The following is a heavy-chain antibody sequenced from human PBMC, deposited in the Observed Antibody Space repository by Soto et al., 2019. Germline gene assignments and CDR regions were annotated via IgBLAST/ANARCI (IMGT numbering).Heavy chain of an antibody. Sequence: ASVKVSCKASGYTFTSYDINWVRQATGQGLEWMGWMNPNSGNTGYAQKFQGRVTMTRNTSISTAYMELSSLRSEDTAVYYCARGLSVLRYFDWLLYNGMDVWGQGPTVTVSS. CDR1: GYTFTSYD. V-gene: IGHV1-8*01. J-gene: IGHJ6*02. CDR3: ARGLSVLRYFDWLLYNGMDV. D-gene: IGHD3-9*01. CDR2: MNPNSGNT.